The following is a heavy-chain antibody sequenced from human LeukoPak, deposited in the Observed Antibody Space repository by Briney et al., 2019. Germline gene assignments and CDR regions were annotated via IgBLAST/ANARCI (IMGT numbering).Heavy chain of an antibody. CDR1: GFTFSTSA. V-gene: IGHV3-21*06. J-gene: IGHJ4*02. D-gene: IGHD3-10*01. CDR3: AREAHGSGSSPEPVPSKSQRPYYFDY. Sequence: PGGSLRLSCAASGFTFSTSAMNWVRQAPGKGLEWVSSINNVRSHIYYADSVRGRFTISRDNANNVLYLQMNSLRAEDTAVYYCAREAHGSGSSPEPVPSKSQRPYYFDYWGQGTLVTVSS. CDR2: INNVRSHI.